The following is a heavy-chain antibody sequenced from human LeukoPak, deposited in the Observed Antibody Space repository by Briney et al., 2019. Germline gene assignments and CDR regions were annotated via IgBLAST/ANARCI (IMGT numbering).Heavy chain of an antibody. V-gene: IGHV1-8*01. Sequence: ASVKVSCKASAYFFTMFDINWVRPATEHGLGWKGWMNPNSGNTGYAQKFQGRVTMTRNTSISTAYMELSSLRSEDTAVYYCARGSKGYYGSGSYLYWGQGTLVTVSS. D-gene: IGHD3-10*01. J-gene: IGHJ4*02. CDR1: AYFFTMFD. CDR2: MNPNSGNT. CDR3: ARGSKGYYGSGSYLY.